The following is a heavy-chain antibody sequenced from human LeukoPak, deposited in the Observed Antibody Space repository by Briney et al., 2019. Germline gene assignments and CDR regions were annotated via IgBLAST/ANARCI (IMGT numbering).Heavy chain of an antibody. J-gene: IGHJ4*02. CDR1: GGSISSYY. CDR3: ARYGYYAYDY. CDR2: IYYSGST. D-gene: IGHD3-3*01. V-gene: IGHV4-59*08. Sequence: SETLSLTCTVSGGSISSYYWSWIRQPPGKGLEWIGYIYYSGSTNYNPSLKSRGTILVETSKNQFSLKLSSVTAADTAVYYCARYGYYAYDYWGQGNLVTVSS.